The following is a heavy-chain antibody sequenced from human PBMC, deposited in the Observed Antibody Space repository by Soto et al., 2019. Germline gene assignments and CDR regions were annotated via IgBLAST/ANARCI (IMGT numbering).Heavy chain of an antibody. Sequence: EVQLVESGGGLVKPGGSLRLSCAASGFSFSDYSMNWVRQAPGKGLEWVSSISDTGSYIYYIDSVKGRFTISRDNAKNSMYLQMNSLRAEDTAVYYCARDGVILRFLEWLNGLDVWGQGTTVTVSS. V-gene: IGHV3-21*01. CDR2: ISDTGSYI. CDR1: GFSFSDYS. J-gene: IGHJ6*02. D-gene: IGHD3-3*01. CDR3: ARDGVILRFLEWLNGLDV.